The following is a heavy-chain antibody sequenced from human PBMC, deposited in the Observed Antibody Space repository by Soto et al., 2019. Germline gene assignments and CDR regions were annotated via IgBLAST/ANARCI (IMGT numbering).Heavy chain of an antibody. D-gene: IGHD1-20*01. V-gene: IGHV5-51*01. Sequence: LGESLKISCKVSGYSFTNYWIGWVRQMPGKGLEWMGIIYPGDSDTRYRPSFQGQVTVSADKSISTAYLQWSSLKASDTAMYYCARSRITGSTWSFDYWDQGTLVTVSS. J-gene: IGHJ4*02. CDR1: GYSFTNYW. CDR3: ARSRITGSTWSFDY. CDR2: IYPGDSDT.